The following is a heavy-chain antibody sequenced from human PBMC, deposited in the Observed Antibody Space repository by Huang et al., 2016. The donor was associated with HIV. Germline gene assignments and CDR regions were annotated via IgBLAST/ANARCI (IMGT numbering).Heavy chain of an antibody. CDR3: VRGDYYDSRGYHRGYFDY. V-gene: IGHV3-30*02. Sequence: VHLLESGGGVVQPGGSLKLICGTSGFILSNYGMHWVRQAPGKGLEWVTFIQKYGKKKYYGDSVKGRFTVGRDNSNNTVFMQMRSLRPDDTAIYFCVRGDYYDSRGYHRGYFDYWGRGALVTVSS. J-gene: IGHJ4*02. CDR2: IQKYGKKK. D-gene: IGHD3-22*01. CDR1: GFILSNYG.